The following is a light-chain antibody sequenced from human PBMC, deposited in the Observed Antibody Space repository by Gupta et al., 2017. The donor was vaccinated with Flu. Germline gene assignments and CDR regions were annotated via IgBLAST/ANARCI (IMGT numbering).Light chain of an antibody. J-gene: IGKJ4*01. CDR3: QQTYVHPLS. CDR2: AAS. CDR1: QNVDTH. V-gene: IGKV1-39*01. Sequence: IQMPQSPSSLSASPGDSVTISCRASQNVDTHLHWYRQKLGKAPELQIEAASALQSGFPSRGSGGGSGTDFTLTSSNLEPEDSSTCFWQQTYVHPLSFGRGTTMEIK.